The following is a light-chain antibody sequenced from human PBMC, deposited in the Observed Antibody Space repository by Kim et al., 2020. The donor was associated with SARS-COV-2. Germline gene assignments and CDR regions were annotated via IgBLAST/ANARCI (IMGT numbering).Light chain of an antibody. J-gene: IGLJ2*01. V-gene: IGLV3-1*01. CDR2: QDD. CDR1: ILGDKY. Sequence: SYELTQPPSVSVSPGQTARITCSGDILGDKYTSWYQQKPGQSLVLVMYQDDNRPSGTLERFFGSSSGNTATLTISGTQALDEADYYCQAWDSSTAVVFGGGTQLTVL. CDR3: QAWDSSTAVV.